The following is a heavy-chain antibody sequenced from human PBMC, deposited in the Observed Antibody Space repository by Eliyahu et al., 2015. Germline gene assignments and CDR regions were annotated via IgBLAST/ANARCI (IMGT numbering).Heavy chain of an antibody. CDR3: ARALGSRYGQTYYYYYMDV. J-gene: IGHJ6*03. CDR2: IYYSGST. D-gene: IGHD5-18*01. Sequence: SWIRQPPGKGLEWIGYIYYSGSTNYNPSLKSRVTISVDTSKNQFSLKLSSVTAADTAVYYCARALGSRYGQTYYYYYMDVWGKGTTVTVSS. V-gene: IGHV4-59*01.